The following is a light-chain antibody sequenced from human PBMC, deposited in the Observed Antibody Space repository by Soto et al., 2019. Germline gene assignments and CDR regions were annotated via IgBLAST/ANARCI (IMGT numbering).Light chain of an antibody. Sequence: ELVLTQSPATLSVSPGAGATLSCRASQSVGSNLAWYQQKPGQAPRLLIYGASSRATGIPDRFRGGGSGTDFTLTISRLEPEDFAVYYCQQFSSYPLTFGGGTKVDIK. CDR1: QSVGSN. V-gene: IGKV3-20*01. CDR2: GAS. J-gene: IGKJ4*01. CDR3: QQFSSYPLT.